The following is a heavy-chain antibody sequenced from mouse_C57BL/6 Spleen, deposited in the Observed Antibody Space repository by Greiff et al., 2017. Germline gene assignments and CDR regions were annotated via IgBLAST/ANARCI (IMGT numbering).Heavy chain of an antibody. CDR3: ARGPDGYYRSYWYFDV. CDR2: IDPEDGET. Sequence: VQLKESGAELVKPGASVKLSCTASGFNIKDYYMHWVKQRTEQGLGWIGRIDPEDGETKSAPKFQGKATITADTSSNTAYLQLSSLTSEDTAVYYCARGPDGYYRSYWYFDVWGTGTTVTVSS. J-gene: IGHJ1*03. CDR1: GFNIKDYY. V-gene: IGHV14-2*01. D-gene: IGHD2-3*01.